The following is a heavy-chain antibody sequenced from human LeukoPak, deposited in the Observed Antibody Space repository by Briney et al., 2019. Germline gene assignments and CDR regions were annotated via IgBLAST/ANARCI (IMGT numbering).Heavy chain of an antibody. CDR1: GYTFTGYY. Sequence: GASVKVSCKASGYTFTGYYMHWVRQAPGQGLEWMGWINPNSGGTNYAQKFQGRVTMTRDTSISTAYMELSRLSSDDTAVYYCARDLRKGTASWGTWGQGTLVTVSS. V-gene: IGHV1-2*02. D-gene: IGHD3-16*01. CDR3: ARDLRKGTASWGT. CDR2: INPNSGGT. J-gene: IGHJ5*02.